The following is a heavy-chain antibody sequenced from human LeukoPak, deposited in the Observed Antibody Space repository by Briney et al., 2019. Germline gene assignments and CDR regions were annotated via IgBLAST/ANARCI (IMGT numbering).Heavy chain of an antibody. D-gene: IGHD6-13*01. V-gene: IGHV4-34*01. CDR1: GGSFSGYY. Sequence: SETLSLTCAVYGGSFSGYYWSWIRQPPGKGLEWIGEINHSGSTNYNPSLKSQVTISVDTSKNQFSLKLSSVTAADTAVYYCARAAAAYWGQGTLVTVSS. CDR2: INHSGST. J-gene: IGHJ4*02. CDR3: ARAAAAY.